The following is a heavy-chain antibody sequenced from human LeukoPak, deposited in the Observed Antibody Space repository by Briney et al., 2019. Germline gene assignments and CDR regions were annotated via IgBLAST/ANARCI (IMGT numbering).Heavy chain of an antibody. CDR1: GYTFTSYG. CDR3: ATLEMATISYYFDY. Sequence: RASVKVSCKASGYTFTSYGISWVRQAPGQGLEWMGGIIPIFGTANYAQKFQGRVTITTDESTSTAYMELSSLRSEDTAVYYCATLEMATISYYFDYWGQGTLVTVSS. D-gene: IGHD5-24*01. V-gene: IGHV1-69*05. CDR2: IIPIFGTA. J-gene: IGHJ4*02.